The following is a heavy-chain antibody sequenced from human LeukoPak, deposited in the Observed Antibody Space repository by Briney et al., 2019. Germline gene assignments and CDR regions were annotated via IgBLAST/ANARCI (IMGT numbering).Heavy chain of an antibody. CDR2: INHSGST. D-gene: IGHD2-15*01. CDR1: GGSFSGYY. Sequence: PSETLSLTCAVYGGSFSGYYWSWIRQPPGKGLEWIGEINHSGSTNYNPSLKSRVTISVDTSKNQFSLKLSSVTAADTAVYYCARERTGSGFDYWGQGTLVTVSS. CDR3: ARERTGSGFDY. V-gene: IGHV4-34*01. J-gene: IGHJ4*02.